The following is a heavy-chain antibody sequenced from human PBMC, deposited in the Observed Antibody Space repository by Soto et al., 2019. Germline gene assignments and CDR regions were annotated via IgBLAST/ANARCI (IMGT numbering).Heavy chain of an antibody. Sequence: RSLTCTVSGGSISSGGYYWSWVRQHPGKGLEWIGYIYYSGSTYYNPSLKSRVTISVDTSKNQFSLKLSSVTAADTAVYYCARGYYDSSGYPYYFDYWGQGTLVTVSS. D-gene: IGHD3-22*01. CDR1: GGSISSGGYY. CDR2: IYYSGST. J-gene: IGHJ4*02. CDR3: ARGYYDSSGYPYYFDY. V-gene: IGHV4-31*03.